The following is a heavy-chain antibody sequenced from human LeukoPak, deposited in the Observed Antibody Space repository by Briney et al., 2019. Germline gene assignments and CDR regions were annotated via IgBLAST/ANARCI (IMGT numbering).Heavy chain of an antibody. CDR1: GGSFSDYY. CDR3: ASAATSGTYNLDY. D-gene: IGHD1-26*01. Sequence: PSETLSLTCAVYGGSFSDYYWSWIRQPPGKGRERVVEINHSGTTNYKPSLKCPVTISVHTSTNLFSLKLTSVTAADTAVYYCASAATSGTYNLDYWGQGTLVTVSS. J-gene: IGHJ4*02. CDR2: INHSGTT. V-gene: IGHV4-34*01.